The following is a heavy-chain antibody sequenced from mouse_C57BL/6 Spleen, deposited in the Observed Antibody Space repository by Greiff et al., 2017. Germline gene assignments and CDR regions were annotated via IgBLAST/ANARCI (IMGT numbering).Heavy chain of an antibody. Sequence: QVKLQQSGAELVKPGASVKLSCKASGYNFTEYTIHWVKQRSGQGLEWIGWFYPGSGSIKYNEKFKDKATLTADKSSSTVYIDLSILTSEDSAVYFCAKHEEDYDGMDYWGQGTSVTVSS. CDR3: AKHEEDYDGMDY. J-gene: IGHJ4*01. V-gene: IGHV1-62-2*01. CDR2: FYPGSGSI. CDR1: GYNFTEYT.